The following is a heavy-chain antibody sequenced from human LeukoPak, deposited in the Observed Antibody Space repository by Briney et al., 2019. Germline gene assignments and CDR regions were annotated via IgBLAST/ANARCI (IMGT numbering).Heavy chain of an antibody. J-gene: IGHJ2*01. Sequence: GRSLRLSCAASGFTFSSYGMHWVLQAPGKGLEWVAVIWYDGSNKYYADSVKGRFTISRDNSKNTLYLQMNSLRAEDTAVYYCARDYLDWYFDLWGRGTLVTVSS. CDR3: ARDYLDWYFDL. V-gene: IGHV3-33*01. CDR2: IWYDGSNK. CDR1: GFTFSSYG.